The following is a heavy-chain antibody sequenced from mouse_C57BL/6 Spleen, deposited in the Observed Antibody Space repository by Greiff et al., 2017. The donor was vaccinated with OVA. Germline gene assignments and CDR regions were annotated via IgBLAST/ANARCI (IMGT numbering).Heavy chain of an antibody. V-gene: IGHV5-12*01. CDR3: ARGGIYYGYDDAMDY. D-gene: IGHD2-2*01. Sequence: EVKVVESGGGLVQPGGSLKLSCAASGFTFSDYYMYWVRQTPEKRLEWVAYISTGGGSTYYQDTVKGRFTISRDNAKNTLYLQMSRLKSEHTAMYYCARGGIYYGYDDAMDYWGQGTSVTVSS. CDR1: GFTFSDYY. J-gene: IGHJ4*01. CDR2: ISTGGGST.